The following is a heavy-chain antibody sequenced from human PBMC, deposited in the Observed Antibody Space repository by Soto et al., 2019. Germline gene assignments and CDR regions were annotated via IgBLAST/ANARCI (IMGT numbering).Heavy chain of an antibody. Sequence: GGSLRFSCAASGFTFSTFAMSWVRQAPGKGLEWVSAISASGGSTYYADSVKGRFTISRDNSNNTLYLQMNSLRVEDTAVYYCAKDPRVSFDPWGQGTPVTVSS. CDR2: ISASGGST. CDR3: AKDPRVSFDP. J-gene: IGHJ5*02. CDR1: GFTFSTFA. V-gene: IGHV3-23*01.